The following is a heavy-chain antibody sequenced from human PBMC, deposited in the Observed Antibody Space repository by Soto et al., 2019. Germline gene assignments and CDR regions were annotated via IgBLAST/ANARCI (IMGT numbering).Heavy chain of an antibody. J-gene: IGHJ5*02. D-gene: IGHD3-3*01. CDR1: GFTFSSYS. CDR2: ISSSSSYI. CDR3: ARDAGHYSTNWFDP. V-gene: IGHV3-21*01. Sequence: PGGSLRLSCAASGFTFSSYSMNWVRQAPGKGLEWVSSISSSSSYIYYADSVKGRFTISRDNAKNSLYLQMNSLRAEDTAVYYCARDAGHYSTNWFDPWGQGTLVTVSS.